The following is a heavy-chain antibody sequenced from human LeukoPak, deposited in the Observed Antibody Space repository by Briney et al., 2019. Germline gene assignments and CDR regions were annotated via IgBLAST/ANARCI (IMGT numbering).Heavy chain of an antibody. CDR1: GFTFSVYG. Sequence: QPGRSLRLSCAASGFTFSVYGMHWVRQAPGKGLEWVAVIPYDGSSKYYADSVKGRFTISRDNSKNTLSLQMNSLTTEDTAVYYCAKDQVSPSFWGQGTLVTVSS. V-gene: IGHV3-30*18. J-gene: IGHJ4*02. D-gene: IGHD2-2*01. CDR2: IPYDGSSK. CDR3: AKDQVSPSF.